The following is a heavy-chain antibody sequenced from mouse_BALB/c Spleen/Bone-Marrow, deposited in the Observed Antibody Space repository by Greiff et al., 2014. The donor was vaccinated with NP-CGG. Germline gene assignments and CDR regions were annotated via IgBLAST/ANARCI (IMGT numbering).Heavy chain of an antibody. Sequence: VQLQQPGPGLVKPSQSLSLTCTVTGYSNTSDYAWNWIRQFPGNKLEWMGYISYSGSTSYNPSLKSRISITRDTSKNQFFLQLNSVTTEDTATYYCARDDYGVWGAGTTVTVSS. CDR2: ISYSGST. CDR1: GYSNTSDYA. V-gene: IGHV3-2*02. CDR3: ARDDYGV. D-gene: IGHD2-4*01. J-gene: IGHJ1*01.